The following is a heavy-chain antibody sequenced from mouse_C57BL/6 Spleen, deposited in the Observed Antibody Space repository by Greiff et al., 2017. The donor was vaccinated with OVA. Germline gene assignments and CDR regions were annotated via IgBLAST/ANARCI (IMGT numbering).Heavy chain of an antibody. CDR3: ARGGSTVVATEDY. Sequence: QVQLKQSGAELARPGASVKLSCKASGYTFTSYGISWVKQRTGQGLEWIGEIYPRSGNTYYNEKVKGKATLTADKSSSTAYMELRSLTSEDSAVYFCARGGSTVVATEDYWGQGTTLTVSS. CDR2: IYPRSGNT. J-gene: IGHJ2*01. D-gene: IGHD1-1*01. CDR1: GYTFTSYG. V-gene: IGHV1-81*01.